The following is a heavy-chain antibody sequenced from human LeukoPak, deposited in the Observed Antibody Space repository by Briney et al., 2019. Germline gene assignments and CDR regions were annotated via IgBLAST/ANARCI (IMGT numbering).Heavy chain of an antibody. V-gene: IGHV3-23*01. CDR1: GFPLAGIA. D-gene: IGHD6-13*01. CDR2: ISGSGGST. Sequence: GGSLRLSCAASGFPLAGIAISWFPRAPGRGWRGVSAISGSGGSTYYADSVKGRFTISRDNSKNTLYLQMNSLRAEDTAVYYCAKAPLYSSSPFDYWGQGTLVTVSS. J-gene: IGHJ4*02. CDR3: AKAPLYSSSPFDY.